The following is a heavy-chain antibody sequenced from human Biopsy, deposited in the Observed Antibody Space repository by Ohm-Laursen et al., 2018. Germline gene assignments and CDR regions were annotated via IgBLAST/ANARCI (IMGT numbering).Heavy chain of an antibody. CDR1: GGSISNNNYY. Sequence: SDTLSLTCSVSGGSISNNNYYWGWIRQPPGKGLVWIGSIFYRGSTHYKPSLKSRVNIFVDTSKTKFSLKLNSVTAADTAVYYCARDYDTSGYYYVSWGQGTLVTVSS. D-gene: IGHD3-22*01. V-gene: IGHV4-39*01. J-gene: IGHJ5*02. CDR3: ARDYDTSGYYYVS. CDR2: IFYRGST.